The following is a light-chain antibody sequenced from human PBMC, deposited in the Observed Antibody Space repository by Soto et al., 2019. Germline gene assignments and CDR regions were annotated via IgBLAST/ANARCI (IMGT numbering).Light chain of an antibody. CDR2: DVS. CDR1: SSDVGGYNY. CDR3: SSYTSSSTLGV. Sequence: QSVLTQPASVSGSPGQSITISCTGTSSDVGGYNYVSWYQQDPGKAPKLMIYDVSNRPSGVSNRFSGSKSGDTASLTISGLHAEVEADYFCSSYTSSSTLGVFGTGTNLTVL. V-gene: IGLV2-14*01. J-gene: IGLJ1*01.